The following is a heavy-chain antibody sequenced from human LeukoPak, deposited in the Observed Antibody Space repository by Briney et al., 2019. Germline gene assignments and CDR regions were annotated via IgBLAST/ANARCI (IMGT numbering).Heavy chain of an antibody. D-gene: IGHD6-6*01. CDR1: GFTFSSYA. CDR3: AKDLYSSSSHDKFDP. J-gene: IGHJ5*02. V-gene: IGHV3-23*01. Sequence: GGSLRLSCAASGFTFSSYAMSWVRQAPGKGLEWVSAISGSGGSTYYADSVKGRFTISRDNSKNTLYLQMNRLRAEDTAVYYCAKDLYSSSSHDKFDPWGQGTLVTVSS. CDR2: ISGSGGST.